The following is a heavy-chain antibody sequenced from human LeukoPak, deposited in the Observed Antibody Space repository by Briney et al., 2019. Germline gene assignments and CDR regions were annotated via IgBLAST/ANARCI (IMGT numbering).Heavy chain of an antibody. Sequence: PGGSLRLSCAASGFTFSTYWMTWVRQAPGKGLEWVANIKPDGSQIYYVGSVKGRFTISRDNAKNSLYLQMNSLRVEDTAVYYCARESRGYDILTGKYHRGYYSYYMDVWGKGTTVIVSS. CDR2: IKPDGSQI. V-gene: IGHV3-7*01. D-gene: IGHD3-9*01. CDR3: ARESRGYDILTGKYHRGYYSYYMDV. J-gene: IGHJ6*03. CDR1: GFTFSTYW.